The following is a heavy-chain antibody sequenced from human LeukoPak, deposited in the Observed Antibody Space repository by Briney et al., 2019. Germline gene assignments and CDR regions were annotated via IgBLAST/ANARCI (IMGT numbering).Heavy chain of an antibody. CDR3: AKKGNYGSGSDNYHYYGMDV. J-gene: IGHJ6*02. V-gene: IGHV3-30*18. Sequence: GGSLRLSCAASGFTFSSYGMYWVRQAPGKGLEWVAVISYDGSNKYYGDSVKGRFTISRDNSKNTLYLQMNSLRAEDTAAYYCAKKGNYGSGSDNYHYYGMDVWGQGTTVTVSS. D-gene: IGHD3-10*01. CDR1: GFTFSSYG. CDR2: ISYDGSNK.